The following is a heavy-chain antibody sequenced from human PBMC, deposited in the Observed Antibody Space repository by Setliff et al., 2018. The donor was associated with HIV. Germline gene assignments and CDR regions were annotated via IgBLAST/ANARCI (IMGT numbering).Heavy chain of an antibody. CDR3: ARTPGEAGTYSDY. CDR2: IYYSGST. CDR1: GASISNSNSY. D-gene: IGHD3-10*01. Sequence: SETLSLTCSVYGASISNSNSYWGWIRQPPGKRLEWLGTIYYSGSTYYNPSLKSRVIISVDTSKNQFSLKLSSVTAADTAVYYCARTPGEAGTYSDYWGQGTLVTVSS. V-gene: IGHV4-39*07. J-gene: IGHJ4*02.